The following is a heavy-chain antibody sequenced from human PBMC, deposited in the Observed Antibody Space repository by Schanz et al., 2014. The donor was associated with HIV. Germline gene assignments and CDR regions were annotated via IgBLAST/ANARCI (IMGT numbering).Heavy chain of an antibody. V-gene: IGHV1-69*06. D-gene: IGHD5-18*01. J-gene: IGHJ6*02. Sequence: QVQLVQSGAEVKKPGSSVKVSCKASGGTFNSYAISWVRQAPGQGLEWMGDIIPILGGANYAQKFQGRVTITVDKSTSTVYMELIGLRSEDTAIYYCARDVQPLYGMDVWGPGTSVTVSS. CDR2: IIPILGGA. CDR1: GGTFNSYA. CDR3: ARDVQPLYGMDV.